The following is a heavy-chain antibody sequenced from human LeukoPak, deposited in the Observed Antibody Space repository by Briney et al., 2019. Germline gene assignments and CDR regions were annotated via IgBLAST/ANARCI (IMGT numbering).Heavy chain of an antibody. CDR3: ARASWVSSTDAVR. J-gene: IGHJ4*02. D-gene: IGHD3-16*01. V-gene: IGHV3-23*01. CDR2: INLSGGIT. CDR1: GFTFSSYA. Sequence: GGSLRLSCAASGFTFSSYAMTWVRQAPGKGLEWVSAINLSGGITFYADSVKGRFTLYSDSSRNTVYFQLNNLRVEDTAIYYCARASWVSSTDAVRWGQGTLVTVSS.